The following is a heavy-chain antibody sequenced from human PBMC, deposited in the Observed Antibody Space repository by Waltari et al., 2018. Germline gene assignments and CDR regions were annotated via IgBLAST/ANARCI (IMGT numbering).Heavy chain of an antibody. CDR3: ARDKGFRGSGLDY. Sequence: EVQLVETGGGLIQPGGSLRLSCAASGFTVSSNYMSWVRQAPGKGLEWVSVIYSGGSTYDADSVKGRFTISRDNSKNTLYLQMNSLRAEDTAVYYCARDKGFRGSGLDYWGQGTLVTVSS. J-gene: IGHJ4*02. CDR1: GFTVSSNY. D-gene: IGHD2-15*01. CDR2: IYSGGST. V-gene: IGHV3-53*02.